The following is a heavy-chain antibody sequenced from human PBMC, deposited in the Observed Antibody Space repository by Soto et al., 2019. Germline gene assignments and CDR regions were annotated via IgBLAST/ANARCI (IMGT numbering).Heavy chain of an antibody. CDR1: GFTFSNYA. Sequence: GGSLRLSCGASGFTFSNYAMSWVRQAPGKGLEWVSSISGNAGGTHYADSVKGRLTISRDNSKNTVYLQMNNLRAEDTAVYYCAKDIISRGYSFGFDYWGQGTLVTVSS. D-gene: IGHD5-18*01. V-gene: IGHV3-23*01. CDR2: ISGNAGGT. J-gene: IGHJ4*02. CDR3: AKDIISRGYSFGFDY.